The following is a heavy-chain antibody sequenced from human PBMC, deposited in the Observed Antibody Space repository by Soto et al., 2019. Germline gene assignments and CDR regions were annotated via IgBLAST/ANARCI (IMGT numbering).Heavy chain of an antibody. V-gene: IGHV4-39*01. J-gene: IGHJ4*02. CDR2: IYYSGST. CDR1: GGSISSSSYY. Sequence: SETLSLTCTVSGGSISSSSYYWGWIRQPPGKGLEWIGSIYYSGSTYYNPSLKSRVTISVDTSKNQFSLKLSSVTAADTAVYYCARRIYPYYYDSSGYFDYWGQGTLVTVSS. CDR3: ARRIYPYYYDSSGYFDY. D-gene: IGHD3-22*01.